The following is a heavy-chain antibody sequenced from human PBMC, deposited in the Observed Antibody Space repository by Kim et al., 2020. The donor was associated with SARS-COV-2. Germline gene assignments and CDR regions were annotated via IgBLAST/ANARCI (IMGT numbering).Heavy chain of an antibody. V-gene: IGHV3-66*01. CDR2: T. D-gene: IGHD6-13*01. CDR3: ATNLAAAGVV. Sequence: TYYVESVKGRLNISRDNSKNTLYLQMSSLRVEDTAVYYCATNLAAAGVVWGQGTLVTVSS. J-gene: IGHJ4*02.